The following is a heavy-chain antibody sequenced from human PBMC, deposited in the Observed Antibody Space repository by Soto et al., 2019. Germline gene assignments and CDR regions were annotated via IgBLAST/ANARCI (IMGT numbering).Heavy chain of an antibody. Sequence: PGGSLRLSCAASGFTFDDYAMHWVRQAPGKGLEWVSGISWNSGSIGYADSVKGRFTISRDNAKNSLYLQMNSLRAEDTALYYCAKDSYCSTLNDCGNWFDPWGQGTLVTVSS. V-gene: IGHV3-9*01. CDR2: ISWNSGSI. CDR1: GFTFDDYA. CDR3: AKDSYCSTLNDCGNWFDP. D-gene: IGHD2-2*01. J-gene: IGHJ5*02.